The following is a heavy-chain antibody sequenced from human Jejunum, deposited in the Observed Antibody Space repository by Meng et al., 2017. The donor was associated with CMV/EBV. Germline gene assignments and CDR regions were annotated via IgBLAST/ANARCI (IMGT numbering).Heavy chain of an antibody. CDR1: GSTLTDYY. CDR3: AREGDNGNSFPDY. Sequence: SGSTLTDYYLHWVRQAPGQGLEWMGCINPHSGDTLHAQNFQGRVTLTWDTSISTAYMEMSSLRSDDTALYYCAREGDNGNSFPDYWGQGTLVTVSS. CDR2: INPHSGDT. D-gene: IGHD4-23*01. V-gene: IGHV1-2*02. J-gene: IGHJ4*02.